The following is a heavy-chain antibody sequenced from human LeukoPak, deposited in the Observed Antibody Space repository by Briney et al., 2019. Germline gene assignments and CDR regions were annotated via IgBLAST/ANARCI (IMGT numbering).Heavy chain of an antibody. Sequence: SETLSLTCTVSGGSISSYYWSWIRQLPGKGLEWIGYIYYSGSTNYNPSLKSRVTISVDTSKNQFSLKLSSVTAADTAVYYCARENSNYVGAFDYWGQGTLVTVSS. J-gene: IGHJ4*02. CDR2: IYYSGST. V-gene: IGHV4-59*01. CDR1: GGSISSYY. D-gene: IGHD4-11*01. CDR3: ARENSNYVGAFDY.